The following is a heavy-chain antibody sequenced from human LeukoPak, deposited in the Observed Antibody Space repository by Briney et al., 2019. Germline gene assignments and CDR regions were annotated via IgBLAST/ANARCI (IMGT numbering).Heavy chain of an antibody. CDR3: AGVSHVVFAFDI. D-gene: IGHD2-8*02. V-gene: IGHV4-4*07. CDR2: IYTSGST. CDR1: GGSISSYY. Sequence: SETLSLTCTVSGGSISSYYWSWIRQPAGKGLEWIGRIYTSGSTNYNPSLKSRVTMSVDTSKNQFSLKLSSVTAADTAVYYCAGVSHVVFAFDIWGQGTMVTVSS. J-gene: IGHJ3*02.